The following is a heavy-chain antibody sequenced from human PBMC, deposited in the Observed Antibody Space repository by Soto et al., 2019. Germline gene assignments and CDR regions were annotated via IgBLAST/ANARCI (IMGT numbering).Heavy chain of an antibody. CDR3: AKTGPYCGGDCSRYFYGMDV. Sequence: GGSLRLSCAASGFSFRTYAMAWVRQAPGKGLEWVSGIWGSGDRTFYADSVKGRFAISRDNSRNTLYLQMYSLTAEDTALYYCAKTGPYCGGDCSRYFYGMDVWGQGTTVTVSS. CDR1: GFSFRTYA. D-gene: IGHD2-21*02. V-gene: IGHV3-23*01. CDR2: IWGSGDRT. J-gene: IGHJ6*02.